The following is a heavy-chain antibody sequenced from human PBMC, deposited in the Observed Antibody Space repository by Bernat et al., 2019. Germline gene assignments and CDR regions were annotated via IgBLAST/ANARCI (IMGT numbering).Heavy chain of an antibody. CDR2: ISSNGGST. CDR3: VRAPGIAPA. V-gene: IGHV3-64D*06. Sequence: EVQLVESGGGLVQPGGSLRLSCSASGFTFSSYAMHWVRQAPGKGLEYVSPISSNGGSTYYAASVKGRFTISRDNSKNTLYLQMSSLRAKDTAVYYCVRAPGIAPAWGQGTLVTVSS. J-gene: IGHJ5*02. CDR1: GFTFSSYA. D-gene: IGHD6-13*01.